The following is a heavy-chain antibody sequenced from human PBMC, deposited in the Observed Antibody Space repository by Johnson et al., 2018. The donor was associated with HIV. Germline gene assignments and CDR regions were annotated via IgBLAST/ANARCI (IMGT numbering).Heavy chain of an antibody. D-gene: IGHD2-8*02. J-gene: IGHJ3*02. CDR2: ISSNGGST. CDR3: AKGACTGGVCRYLRGAFDI. V-gene: IGHV3-64*01. Sequence: VRQAPGKGLEYVSAISSNGGSTYYANSVKGRFTISRYNSKNTLYLQMGSLTTEDMAVYYCAKGACTGGVCRYLRGAFDIWGQGTMVTVSS.